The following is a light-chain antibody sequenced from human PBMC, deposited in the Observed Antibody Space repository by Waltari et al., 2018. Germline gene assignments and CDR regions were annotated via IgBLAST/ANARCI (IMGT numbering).Light chain of an antibody. Sequence: DTQMPQSPSSVSASVGYRATITCRSSAGISSWLAWYQQKPGKAPTLLSFAASSLLSGVPARFSGSGSGTDFTLTISSLQPEDFATYYCQQANSFPITFGQGTRLDIK. CDR1: AGISSW. V-gene: IGKV1-12*01. CDR2: AAS. CDR3: QQANSFPIT. J-gene: IGKJ5*01.